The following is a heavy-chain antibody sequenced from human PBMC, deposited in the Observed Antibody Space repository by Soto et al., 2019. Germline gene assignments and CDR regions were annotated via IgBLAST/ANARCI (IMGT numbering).Heavy chain of an antibody. CDR2: IIPILGIA. Sequence: ASVKVSCKASGGTFSSYTISWVRQAPGQGLEWMGRIIPILGIANYAQKFQGRVTITADKSTSTAYMELSSLRSEDTAVYYCAREPWNYVWPEDYYYMDVWGKGTTVTVSS. J-gene: IGHJ6*03. V-gene: IGHV1-69*04. CDR3: AREPWNYVWPEDYYYMDV. D-gene: IGHD1-7*01. CDR1: GGTFSSYT.